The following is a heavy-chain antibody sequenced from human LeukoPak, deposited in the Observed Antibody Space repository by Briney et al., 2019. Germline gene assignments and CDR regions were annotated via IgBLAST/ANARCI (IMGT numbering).Heavy chain of an antibody. CDR2: INPNSGGT. CDR1: GCTFTGYY. CDR3: ASLGYCSSTSCPNWFDP. V-gene: IGHV1-2*02. D-gene: IGHD2-2*01. Sequence: ASVKVSCKASGCTFTGYYMHWVRQAPGQGLEWMGWINPNSGGTNYAQKFQGRVTMTRDTSISTAYMELSRLRSDDTAVYYCASLGYCSSTSCPNWFDPWGQGTLVTVSS. J-gene: IGHJ5*02.